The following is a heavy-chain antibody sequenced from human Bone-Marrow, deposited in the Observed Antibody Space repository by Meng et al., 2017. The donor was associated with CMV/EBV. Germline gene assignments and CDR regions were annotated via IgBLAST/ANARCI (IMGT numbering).Heavy chain of an antibody. CDR3: AKDPWYGSGSYLDY. J-gene: IGHJ4*02. V-gene: IGHV3-33*06. CDR1: GFTFSNYG. D-gene: IGHD3-10*01. CDR2: IWYDGSNK. Sequence: GESLKISCAASGFTFSNYGMHWVRQAPGKGLEWVAVIWYDGSNKYYADSLKGRFTISRDNSKNTLYLQMNSLRAEDTSVYYCAKDPWYGSGSYLDYWGQGTLVTVSS.